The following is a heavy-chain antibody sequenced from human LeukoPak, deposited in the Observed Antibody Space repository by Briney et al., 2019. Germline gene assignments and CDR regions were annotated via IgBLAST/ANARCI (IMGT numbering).Heavy chain of an antibody. Sequence: SGESLKISCKGSGYSFTSYWIGWVRQMPGKGLEWMGIIYPGDSDTRYSPSFQGQVTISADKSISTAYLQWSSLKASDTAMYYCARRYCSSTSCTMGFQHWGQGTLVTVSS. CDR2: IYPGDSDT. J-gene: IGHJ1*01. CDR1: GYSFTSYW. CDR3: ARRYCSSTSCTMGFQH. V-gene: IGHV5-51*01. D-gene: IGHD2-2*01.